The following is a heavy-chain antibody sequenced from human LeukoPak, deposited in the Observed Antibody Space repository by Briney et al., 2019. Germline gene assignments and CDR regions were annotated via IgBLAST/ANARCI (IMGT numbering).Heavy chain of an antibody. CDR1: GFSLSTSGVG. V-gene: IGHV2-5*02. D-gene: IGHD2-15*01. J-gene: IGHJ4*02. Sequence: SSPTLVKPTQTLTLTCTFSGFSLSTSGVGVGWIRQPPGKALEWLALIYWDDDKRYSPSLKSRLTITKDTSKNQVVLTMTNMDPVDTATYYCARSFGYCSGGSCYSFDYWGQGTLVTVSS. CDR3: ARSFGYCSGGSCYSFDY. CDR2: IYWDDDK.